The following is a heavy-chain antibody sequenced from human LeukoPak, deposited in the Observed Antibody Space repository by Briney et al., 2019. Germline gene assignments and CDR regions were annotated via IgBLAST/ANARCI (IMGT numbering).Heavy chain of an antibody. CDR2: IYYSGST. CDR1: GGSINGYY. D-gene: IGHD5-24*01. CDR3: ARHVRDGYNYLDY. Sequence: SETLSLTCTVSGGSINGYYWSWIRQPPGKGLEWIGYIYYSGSTNSNPSLRSRVTISVDTSKNQFSLKLSSVTAADTAVYYCARHVRDGYNYLDYWGQGTLVTVSS. V-gene: IGHV4-59*08. J-gene: IGHJ4*02.